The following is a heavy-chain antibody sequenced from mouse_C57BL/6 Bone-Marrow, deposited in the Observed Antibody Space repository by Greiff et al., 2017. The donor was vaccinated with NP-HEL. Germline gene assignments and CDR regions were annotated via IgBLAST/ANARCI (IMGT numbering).Heavy chain of an antibody. V-gene: IGHV1-76*01. D-gene: IGHD1-1*01. J-gene: IGHJ3*01. CDR2: IYPGSGNT. CDR3: ARRGSYSGFFAY. Sequence: QVQLQQSGAELVRPGASVKLSCKASGYTFTDYYINWVKQRPGQGLEWIARIYPGSGNTYYNEKFKGKATLTAEKSSSTAYMQLSSLTSEDSAVYFCARRGSYSGFFAYWGQGTLVTVSA. CDR1: GYTFTDYY.